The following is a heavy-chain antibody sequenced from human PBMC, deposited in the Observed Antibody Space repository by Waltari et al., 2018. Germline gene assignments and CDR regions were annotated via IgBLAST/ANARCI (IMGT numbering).Heavy chain of an antibody. CDR3: ARGPLATVTGNWFDP. J-gene: IGHJ5*02. CDR1: GYTFTSYY. D-gene: IGHD4-17*01. Sequence: QVQLVQSGAEVKKPGASVKVSCKASGYTFTSYYMHWVRQAPGQGLAWMGRINPSCGSTSYAQKFPGRVTMTRDTSTSTVYMELSSLRSEDTAVYYCARGPLATVTGNWFDPWGQGTLVTVSS. V-gene: IGHV1-46*01. CDR2: INPSCGST.